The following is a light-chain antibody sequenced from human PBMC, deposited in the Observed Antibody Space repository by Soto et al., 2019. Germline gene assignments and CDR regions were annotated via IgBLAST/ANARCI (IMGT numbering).Light chain of an antibody. CDR3: QSYDSSRSPLYV. Sequence: QSVLTQPPPVSGAPGQRVSISCTGSSSNIGAGHDVHWYQHLPGTAPKLLLYASNNRPSGVPDRFSGSKPDTSASLAITGPQAEDEADYYCQSYDSSRSPLYVFGTGTKVTVL. V-gene: IGLV1-40*01. CDR1: SSNIGAGHD. J-gene: IGLJ1*01. CDR2: ASN.